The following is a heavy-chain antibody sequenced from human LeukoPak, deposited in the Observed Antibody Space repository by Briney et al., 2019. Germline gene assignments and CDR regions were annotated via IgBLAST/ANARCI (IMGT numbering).Heavy chain of an antibody. CDR1: GYTFTGYY. V-gene: IGHV1-2*02. Sequence: ASVKVSCKASGYTFTGYYMHWVRQAPGQGLEWMGWINPNSGGTNYAQKFQGGVTMTRDTSISTAYMELSRLRSDDTAVYYCARDVGSSDAFDIWGQGTMVTVSS. D-gene: IGHD1-26*01. J-gene: IGHJ3*02. CDR3: ARDVGSSDAFDI. CDR2: INPNSGGT.